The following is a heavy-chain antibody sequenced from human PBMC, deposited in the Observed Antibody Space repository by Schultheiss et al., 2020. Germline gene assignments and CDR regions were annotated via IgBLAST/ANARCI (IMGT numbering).Heavy chain of an antibody. D-gene: IGHD3-9*01. Sequence: GESLKISCAASGFTFSSYGMHWVRQAPGKGLEWVSLISWDGGSTYYADSVKGRFTISRDNSKNTLYLQMNSLRAEDTAVYFCAREVHFTGYYIGADSWGQGTLVTVSS. CDR2: ISWDGGST. V-gene: IGHV3-NL1*01. J-gene: IGHJ4*02. CDR3: AREVHFTGYYIGADS. CDR1: GFTFSSYG.